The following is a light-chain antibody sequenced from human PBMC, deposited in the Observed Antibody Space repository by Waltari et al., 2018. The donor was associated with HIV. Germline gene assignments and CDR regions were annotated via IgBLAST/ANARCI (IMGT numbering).Light chain of an antibody. J-gene: IGLJ3*02. CDR2: SNN. CDR3: ATWDDSLNGWV. Sequence: QSVLTQPPSASGTPWQRVTISCSGSSSNIGSNTVNWYRQLPGTAPKLLIYSNNQWPSGVPDRFSVSKSGTSASLAISGLQSDYEADYYCATWDDSLNGWVFGGGTKLTVL. CDR1: SSNIGSNT. V-gene: IGLV1-44*01.